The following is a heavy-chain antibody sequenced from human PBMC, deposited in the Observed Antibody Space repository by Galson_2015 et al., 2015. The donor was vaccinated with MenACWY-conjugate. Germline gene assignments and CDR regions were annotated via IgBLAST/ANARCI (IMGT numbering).Heavy chain of an antibody. CDR1: GFTLSTSGVG. V-gene: IGHV2-5*02. J-gene: IGHJ4*02. CDR3: AHRGPDYYDSSADY. Sequence: PALVQPTQTLTLTCTFSGFTLSTSGVGVGWIRQPPGKALEWLALIYWDDDKRYSPSLKSRLTITKDTSKNQVVLTMTNMDPVDTATYYCAHRGPDYYDSSADYWGQGTLVTVSS. D-gene: IGHD3-22*01. CDR2: IYWDDDK.